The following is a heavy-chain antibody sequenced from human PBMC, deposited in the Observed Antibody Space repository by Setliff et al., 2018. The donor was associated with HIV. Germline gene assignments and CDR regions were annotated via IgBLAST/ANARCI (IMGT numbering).Heavy chain of an antibody. D-gene: IGHD3-22*01. Sequence: ASVKVSCKASGYIFTSYAINWVRQAPGQGLEWMGSISAYNANTNYAQKFQGRVTITTDESTSTAYMELSSLRSEDTATYYCARIRLGYYDSSASQGHYYYYMDVWGKGTTVTVSS. V-gene: IGHV1-18*01. CDR3: ARIRLGYYDSSASQGHYYYYMDV. CDR1: GYIFTSYA. CDR2: ISAYNANT. J-gene: IGHJ6*03.